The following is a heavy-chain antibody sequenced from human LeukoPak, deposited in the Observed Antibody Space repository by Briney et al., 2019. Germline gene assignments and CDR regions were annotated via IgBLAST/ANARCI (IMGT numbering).Heavy chain of an antibody. CDR3: AREGSRGNLDY. J-gene: IGHJ4*02. Sequence: GGSLRLSCAASGFTFSDYYMSWIRQAPGKGLEWVSYISSSSSYTNYADSVKGRFTISRDNAKNSLYLQMNSLRAEDTAVYYCAREGSRGNLDYWGQGTLVTVSS. CDR1: GFTFSDYY. V-gene: IGHV3-11*06. CDR2: ISSSSSYT. D-gene: IGHD1-14*01.